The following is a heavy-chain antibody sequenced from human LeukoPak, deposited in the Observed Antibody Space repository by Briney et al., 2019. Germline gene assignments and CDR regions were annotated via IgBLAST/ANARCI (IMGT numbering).Heavy chain of an antibody. CDR2: ISSGGQTI. CDR1: GTTLRKYE. CDR3: ATCPPSSWSYFDF. Sequence: PGGSLRLSCAAPGTTLRKYEMHWVRQAPGKGLEWLSYISSGGQTISYRDSVKGRFTVSRDNSKNPVYLQMHSLRAEDTAVYYCATCPPSSWSYFDFWGQGALVTVSS. J-gene: IGHJ4*02. V-gene: IGHV3-48*03. D-gene: IGHD6-13*01.